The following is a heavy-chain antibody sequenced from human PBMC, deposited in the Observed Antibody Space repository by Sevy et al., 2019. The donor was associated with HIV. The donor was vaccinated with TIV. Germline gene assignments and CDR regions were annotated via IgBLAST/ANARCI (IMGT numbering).Heavy chain of an antibody. Sequence: GGSLRLSCAASAFTFSNYDRNWVRQAPGNGVEWVSYISSDSGRIYYADSVKGRFTISRDNAKNSLYVQMNRLRAEDTAVYYCAREGGYTDQGMDVWGQGTTVTVSS. D-gene: IGHD5-12*01. CDR3: AREGGYTDQGMDV. CDR1: AFTFSNYD. CDR2: ISSDSGRI. V-gene: IGHV3-48*01. J-gene: IGHJ6*02.